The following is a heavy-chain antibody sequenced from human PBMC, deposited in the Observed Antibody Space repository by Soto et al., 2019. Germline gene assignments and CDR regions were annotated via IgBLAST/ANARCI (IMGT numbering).Heavy chain of an antibody. CDR3: AKDRDMGYSSGWSHFDY. CDR1: GFTCSSYD. Sequence: GGSLRLSCAASGFTCSSYDMSWVRQAPGKGLEWVSTILVAGSTHYPDSVKGRFTISRDISKNTLYLQMNSLRAEDTAVYYCAKDRDMGYSSGWSHFDYWGQGTLVTVSS. J-gene: IGHJ4*02. V-gene: IGHV3-23*01. D-gene: IGHD6-19*01. CDR2: ILVAGST.